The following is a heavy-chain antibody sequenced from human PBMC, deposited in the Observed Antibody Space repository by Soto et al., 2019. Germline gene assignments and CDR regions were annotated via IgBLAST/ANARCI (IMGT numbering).Heavy chain of an antibody. CDR1: GYTFTSYG. Sequence: VASVKVSSKASGYTFTSYGISWVRQAPGQGLEWMGWISAYNGNTNYAQKLQGRVTMTTDTSTSTAYMELRSLRSDDTAVYYCGGGGSVATIFDYWGQGTLVTVSS. J-gene: IGHJ4*02. CDR2: ISAYNGNT. CDR3: GGGGSVATIFDY. D-gene: IGHD5-12*01. V-gene: IGHV1-18*01.